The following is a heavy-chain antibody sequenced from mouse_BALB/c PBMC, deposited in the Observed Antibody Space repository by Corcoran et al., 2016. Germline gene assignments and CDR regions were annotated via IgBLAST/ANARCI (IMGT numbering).Heavy chain of an antibody. Sequence: QIQLQQSGPELVKPGASVKISCKASGYTFTDYYINWVKQKPGQGLEWIGWDYPGSGNTKYNEKFKGKATFTVDSSSSTAYMQLSSLTSEDTAVYFGARSSPSDYWGQGTTLTFSS. CDR2: DYPGSGNT. V-gene: IGHV1-84*02. J-gene: IGHJ2*01. CDR1: GYTFTDYY. CDR3: ARSSPSDY.